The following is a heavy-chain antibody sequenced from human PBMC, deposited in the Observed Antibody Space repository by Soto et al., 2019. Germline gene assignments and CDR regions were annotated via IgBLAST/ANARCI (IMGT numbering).Heavy chain of an antibody. J-gene: IGHJ6*03. CDR3: AKDGDPDYDFWSSSPHLYYYMDV. Sequence: GGSLRLSCAASGFTFDDYAMHWVRQAPGKGLEWVSGISWNSGSIGYADSVKGRFTISRDNAKNSLYLQMNSLRAEDTALYYCAKDGDPDYDFWSSSPHLYYYMDVWGKGTTVTVSS. V-gene: IGHV3-9*01. CDR1: GFTFDDYA. D-gene: IGHD3-3*01. CDR2: ISWNSGSI.